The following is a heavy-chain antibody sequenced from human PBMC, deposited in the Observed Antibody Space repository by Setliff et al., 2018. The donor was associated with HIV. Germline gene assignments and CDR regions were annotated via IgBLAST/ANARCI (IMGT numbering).Heavy chain of an antibody. Sequence: ETLSLTCTVSGASINSMTDYWGWIRQPPGKGLEWIASIRYSGNTFYNPSLKSRVTISVDKSKNQFSLKVTSVTAADTAVYYCARFRGRGYIYGTFDSWGQGTLVTVSS. V-gene: IGHV4-39*07. D-gene: IGHD5-18*01. J-gene: IGHJ4*02. CDR2: IRYSGNT. CDR1: GASINSMTDY. CDR3: ARFRGRGYIYGTFDS.